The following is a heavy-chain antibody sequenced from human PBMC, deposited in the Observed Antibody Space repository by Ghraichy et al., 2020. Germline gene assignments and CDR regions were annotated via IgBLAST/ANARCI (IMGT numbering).Heavy chain of an antibody. J-gene: IGHJ4*02. CDR2: IKDNGSEK. CDR3: ARDLKWLAIYY. D-gene: IGHD6-19*01. V-gene: IGHV3-7*03. CDR1: GFSIDSYW. Sequence: GGSLRLSCAASGFSIDSYWMTWVRQAPGKGLEWVANIKDNGSEKHYVDSVKGRFTISRDNARNSLYLQMNSLRAEDTAVYYCARDLKWLAIYYWGQGALVTVSS.